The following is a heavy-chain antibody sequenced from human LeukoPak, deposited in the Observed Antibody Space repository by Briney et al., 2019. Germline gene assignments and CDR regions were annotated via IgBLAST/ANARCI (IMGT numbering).Heavy chain of an antibody. J-gene: IGHJ3*02. CDR3: ARETSPRPPNNAFDM. Sequence: SETLSLICTVSGGSISTYDWSWIRQPAGKGLEWIGRISITGSTDYNPSLKSRVTVSVDTSKNQFSLKLTSVTAADTAMYFCARETSPRPPNNAFDMWGQGTMVTVS. CDR2: ISITGST. V-gene: IGHV4-4*07. D-gene: IGHD2-8*01. CDR1: GGSISTYD.